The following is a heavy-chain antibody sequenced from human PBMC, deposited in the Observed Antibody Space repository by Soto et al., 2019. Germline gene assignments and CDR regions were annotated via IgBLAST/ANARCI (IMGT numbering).Heavy chain of an antibody. Sequence: QVQLVESGGGLVKPGGSLRLSCAASGLTFSDYYMSWIRQAPGKGLEWVSYISSSGSTIYYADSVKGRFTISRDNAKNSMYLQMNSLRGEDTAVYYCARSHLYYDSRGYPDYWGQGTLVTVSS. D-gene: IGHD3-22*01. J-gene: IGHJ4*02. CDR1: GLTFSDYY. CDR3: ARSHLYYDSRGYPDY. V-gene: IGHV3-11*01. CDR2: ISSSGSTI.